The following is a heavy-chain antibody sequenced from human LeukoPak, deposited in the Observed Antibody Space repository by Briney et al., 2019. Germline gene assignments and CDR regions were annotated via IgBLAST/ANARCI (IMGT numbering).Heavy chain of an antibody. CDR3: ARDPGGYDY. CDR1: GFTFSTYW. V-gene: IGHV3-7*03. J-gene: IGHJ4*02. Sequence: QAGGSLRLSCAASGFTFSTYWMSWVRQAPGKGLEWVANIKQDGSDKYYVDSVKGRFTISRDNAKNSLYLQMNNLRAEDTAVYYCARDPGGYDYWGQGTLVTVSS. D-gene: IGHD3-16*01. CDR2: IKQDGSDK.